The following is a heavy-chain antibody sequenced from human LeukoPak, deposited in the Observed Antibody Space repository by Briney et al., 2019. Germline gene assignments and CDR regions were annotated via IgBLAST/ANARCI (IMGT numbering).Heavy chain of an antibody. CDR2: IYTSGST. J-gene: IGHJ3*02. Sequence: PETLSLACTVSGGSISSYYWSWIRQPAGEGLEWIGRIYTSGSTNYNPSLKSRVTMSVDTSKNQFSLKLSSVTAADTAVYYCARDKSAVDAFDIWGQGTMVTVSS. CDR1: GGSISSYY. CDR3: ARDKSAVDAFDI. V-gene: IGHV4-4*07.